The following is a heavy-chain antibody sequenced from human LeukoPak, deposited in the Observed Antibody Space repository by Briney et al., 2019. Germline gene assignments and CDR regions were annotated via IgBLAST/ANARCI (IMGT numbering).Heavy chain of an antibody. CDR1: GYAFTTYG. Sequence: ASVKVSCKASGYAFTTYGINWVRQAPGQGLEWMGWISAYNGGTNYAQNVQGRVTMSTDTSTSTAYMELRSLRSDDTAVYYCARDLIAARPGWFGPWGQGTLVTVSS. V-gene: IGHV1-18*01. CDR3: ARDLIAARPGWFGP. J-gene: IGHJ5*02. CDR2: ISAYNGGT. D-gene: IGHD6-6*01.